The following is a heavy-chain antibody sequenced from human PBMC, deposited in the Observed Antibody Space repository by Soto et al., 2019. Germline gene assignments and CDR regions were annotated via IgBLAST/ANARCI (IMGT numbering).Heavy chain of an antibody. Sequence: GGSLRLSCAASGFTFSSYEMNWVRQAPGKGLEWVSYISSSGSTIYYADSVKGRFTISRDNAKNSLYLQMNSLRAEDTAVYYCARSRGSSYYYYYGMDVWGQGTTVTVSS. J-gene: IGHJ6*02. CDR1: GFTFSSYE. V-gene: IGHV3-48*03. D-gene: IGHD1-26*01. CDR2: ISSSGSTI. CDR3: ARSRGSSYYYYYGMDV.